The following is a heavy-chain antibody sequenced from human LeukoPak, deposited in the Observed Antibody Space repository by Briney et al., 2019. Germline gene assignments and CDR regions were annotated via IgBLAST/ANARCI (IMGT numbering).Heavy chain of an antibody. CDR3: ARGAAAAGTRYYYYGMDV. J-gene: IGHJ6*02. D-gene: IGHD6-13*01. CDR1: GGSFSGYY. CDR2: INHSGST. V-gene: IGHV4-34*01. Sequence: PSETLSLTCAVYGGSFSGYYWSWIRQPPGKGLEWIGEINHSGSTNYNPSLKSRVTISVDTSKNQFSLKLSSVTAADTAVYHCARGAAAAGTRYYYYGMDVWGQGTTVTVSS.